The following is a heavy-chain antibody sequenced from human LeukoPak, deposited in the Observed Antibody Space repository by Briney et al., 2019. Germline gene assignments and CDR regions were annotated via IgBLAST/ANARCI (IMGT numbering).Heavy chain of an antibody. V-gene: IGHV3-23*01. CDR3: AICSGGSCYSRVGFAFDI. D-gene: IGHD2-15*01. CDR1: GFTFSSYA. CDR2: ISGSGGST. J-gene: IGHJ3*02. Sequence: PGGSLRLSCAASGFTFSSYAMSWVRQAPGKGLEWVSAISGSGGSTYYADSVKGRFTISRDNSKNTLYLQMNSLRAEDTAVYYCAICSGGSCYSRVGFAFDIWGQGTMVTVSS.